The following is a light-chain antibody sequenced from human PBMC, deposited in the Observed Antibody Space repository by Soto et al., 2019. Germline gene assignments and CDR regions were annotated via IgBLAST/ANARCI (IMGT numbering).Light chain of an antibody. CDR2: DAS. CDR3: QQYNDYSGM. Sequence: DIQRTQSPSTMSASVGDRVTITCRASQSISRWLAWHQQKPGKAPRLLIYDASNLQRGVPSRFSGSESGTEFTLTITSLKKEDGATYYCQQYNDYSGMFGQGTKVDIK. V-gene: IGKV1-5*01. J-gene: IGKJ1*01. CDR1: QSISRW.